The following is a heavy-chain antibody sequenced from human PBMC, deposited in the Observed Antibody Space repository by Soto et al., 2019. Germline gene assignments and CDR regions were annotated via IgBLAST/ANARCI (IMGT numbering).Heavy chain of an antibody. CDR1: GGSINSSCFY. V-gene: IGHV4-39*07. J-gene: IGHJ4*02. D-gene: IGHD6-19*01. Sequence: PSETLSLPCPFSGGSINSSCFYWGLVRQPPGKGLEWIGSIYYSGSTNYNPSLKSRVTISVDTSKNQFSLKLSSVTAADTAVYYCARGYPQQWLAYQFDYWGQGTLVTVSS. CDR2: IYYSGST. CDR3: ARGYPQQWLAYQFDY.